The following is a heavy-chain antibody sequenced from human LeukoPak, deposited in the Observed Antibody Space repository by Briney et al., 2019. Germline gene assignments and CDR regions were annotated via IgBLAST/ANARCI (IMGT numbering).Heavy chain of an antibody. CDR1: GGSISSYY. D-gene: IGHD3-3*01. Sequence: SETLSLTCTVSGGSISSYYWGWIRQPPGKGLEWIGSIYYSGSTYYNPSLKSRVTISVDTSKNQFSLKLSSVTAADTAVYYCARDSDYDFWSGYRSYWYFDLWGRGTLVTVSS. CDR3: ARDSDYDFWSGYRSYWYFDL. V-gene: IGHV4-39*02. CDR2: IYYSGST. J-gene: IGHJ2*01.